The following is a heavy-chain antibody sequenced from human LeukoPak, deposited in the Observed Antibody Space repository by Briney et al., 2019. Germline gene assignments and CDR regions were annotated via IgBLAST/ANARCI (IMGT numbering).Heavy chain of an antibody. CDR3: ARDVNSNGIAAATAGWFDP. Sequence: ASVKVSCKASGYTFTGYYMHWVRQAPGQGLEWMGWINPNSGGTNYAQKFQGRVTMTRDTSISTAYVELSRLRSDDTAVYYCARDVNSNGIAAATAGWFDPWGQGTLVTVSS. D-gene: IGHD6-13*01. CDR2: INPNSGGT. V-gene: IGHV1-2*02. J-gene: IGHJ5*02. CDR1: GYTFTGYY.